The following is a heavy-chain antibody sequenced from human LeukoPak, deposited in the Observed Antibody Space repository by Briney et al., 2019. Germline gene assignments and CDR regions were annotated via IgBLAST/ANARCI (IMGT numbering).Heavy chain of an antibody. CDR1: GYTFTGYY. CDR3: ARDTYYYDSSGSN. CDR2: INPNSGGT. D-gene: IGHD3-22*01. J-gene: IGHJ4*02. Sequence: ASVKVSCKASGYTFTGYYMHWVRQAPGQGLEWMGWINPNSGGTNYAQKFQGRVTMTRDTSISTAYMELSRLRSDDTAVYYCARDTYYYDSSGSNWGQGTLVTVSS. V-gene: IGHV1-2*02.